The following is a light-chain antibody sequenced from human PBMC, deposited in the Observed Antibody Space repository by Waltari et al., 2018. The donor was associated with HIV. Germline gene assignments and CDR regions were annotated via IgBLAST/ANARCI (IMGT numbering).Light chain of an antibody. CDR2: DNN. CDR3: GTWDSSLSVWV. J-gene: IGLJ3*02. V-gene: IGLV1-51*01. Sequence: QSVLTQPPSVSAAPGQKVTISCSGSSSNIGNNFVSWYQQLPGTAPKLLIYDNNKRPSGIPDRFSGSKSGTTATRGITGLQTGDEADYYCGTWDSSLSVWVFGGGTNLTVL. CDR1: SSNIGNNF.